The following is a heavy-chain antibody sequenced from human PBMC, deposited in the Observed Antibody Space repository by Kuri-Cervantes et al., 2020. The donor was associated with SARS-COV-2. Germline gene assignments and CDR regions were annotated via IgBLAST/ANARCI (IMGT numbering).Heavy chain of an antibody. J-gene: IGHJ4*02. D-gene: IGHD2-8*02. V-gene: IGHV3-23*01. CDR3: ARVRYCTATNCMPFCDY. Sequence: GESLKISCAVSGFTFNNYDLIWVRQAPGKELEWVSSISGSGGDTNYADSLKGRFTISRDNSKNTLYLQMNSLRAEDTAVYYCARVRYCTATNCMPFCDYWGQGTLVTVSS. CDR2: ISGSGGDT. CDR1: GFTFNNYD.